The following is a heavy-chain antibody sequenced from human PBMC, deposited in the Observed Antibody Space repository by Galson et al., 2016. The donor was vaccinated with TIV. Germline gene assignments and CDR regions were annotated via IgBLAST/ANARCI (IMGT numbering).Heavy chain of an antibody. CDR1: GFTFSSYD. CDR2: ISFDRSDK. J-gene: IGHJ4*02. CDR3: ARQWQSYFFDY. D-gene: IGHD6-19*01. Sequence: LRLSCAASGFTFSSYDMHWVRQAPGKGLEWVAIISFDRSDKYYGDSVKGRFTISRDNSKNTLYLQMNNLTAEDTAVYYCARQWQSYFFDYWGQGILVTVSS. V-gene: IGHV3-33*05.